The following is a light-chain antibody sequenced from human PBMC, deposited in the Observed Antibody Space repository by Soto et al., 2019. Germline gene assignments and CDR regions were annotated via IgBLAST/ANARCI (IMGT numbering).Light chain of an antibody. V-gene: IGLV1-40*01. CDR3: QSYDSSLSGYV. CDR2: ENN. Sequence: QAVVPQPPSVSEAPGQRVTISCTGSSSNIGAGYEAHWYQQVPGTAPKLLIYENNNRPSGVPDRFSGSKSGTSASLAITGLQAEDEAEYYCQSYDSSLSGYVFGTGTKVTVL. CDR1: SSNIGAGYE. J-gene: IGLJ1*01.